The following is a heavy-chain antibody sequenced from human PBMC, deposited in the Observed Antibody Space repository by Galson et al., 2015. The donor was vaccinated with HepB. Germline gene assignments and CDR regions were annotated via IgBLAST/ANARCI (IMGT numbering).Heavy chain of an antibody. V-gene: IGHV1-8*01. CDR3: ARGVAAAGKYYYYYMDV. D-gene: IGHD6-13*01. J-gene: IGHJ6*03. Sequence: SVKVSCKASGYTFTSYDINWVRQATGQGLEWMGWMNPNSGNTGYAQKFQGRVTMTRNTSISTAYMELSSLRSEDTAVYYCARGVAAAGKYYYYYMDVWGKGTTVTVSS. CDR2: MNPNSGNT. CDR1: GYTFTSYD.